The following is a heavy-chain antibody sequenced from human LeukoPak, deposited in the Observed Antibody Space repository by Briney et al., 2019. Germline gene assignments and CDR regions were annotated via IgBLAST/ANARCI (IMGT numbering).Heavy chain of an antibody. CDR2: ISAYNGNT. D-gene: IGHD3-22*01. CDR1: GYTFNSYG. V-gene: IGHV1-18*01. Sequence: GASVKVSCKASGYTFNSYGISWVRQAPGQGLEWMGWISAYNGNTNYTQKFQGRVTMTRNTSISTAYMELSSLRSEDTAVYYCARYYYDSSGYYPPWYYYMDVWGKGTTVTISS. J-gene: IGHJ6*03. CDR3: ARYYYDSSGYYPPWYYYMDV.